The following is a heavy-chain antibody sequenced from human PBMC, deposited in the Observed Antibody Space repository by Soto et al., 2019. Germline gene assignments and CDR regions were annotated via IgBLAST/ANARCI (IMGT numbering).Heavy chain of an antibody. CDR3: ARQGFGPLHGLVDV. CDR2: VHHSWGS. D-gene: IGHD3-10*01. J-gene: IGHJ6*02. V-gene: IGHV4-59*08. CDR1: GGSISSYY. Sequence: SETLSLTCTVSGGSISSYYWSWFRQSPGKRMEWIGYVHHSWGSSYNPSLQSRVAISLDTSKSQFSLMVTSVTATDTAVYYCARQGFGPLHGLVDVWGQGTTVTVSS.